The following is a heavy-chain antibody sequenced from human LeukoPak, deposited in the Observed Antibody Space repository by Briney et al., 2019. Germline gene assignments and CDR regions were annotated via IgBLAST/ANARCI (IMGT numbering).Heavy chain of an antibody. V-gene: IGHV3-30*02. J-gene: IGHJ5*01. CDR3: AKDPPFGQWLVMDFDS. D-gene: IGHD6-19*01. CDR2: IRHDGNEK. CDR1: GFTFSSFG. Sequence: GGSLRLSCAASGFTFSSFGMHWVRQVPGKGLEWVTFIRHDGNEKYCIDSVKGRFTISRDNSKNTVYLQMNSLRPEDTAVYYCAKDPPFGQWLVMDFDSWGQGTLVTVSS.